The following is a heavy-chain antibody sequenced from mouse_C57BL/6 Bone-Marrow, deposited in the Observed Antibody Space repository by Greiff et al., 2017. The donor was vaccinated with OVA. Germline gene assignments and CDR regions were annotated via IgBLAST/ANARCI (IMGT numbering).Heavy chain of an antibody. CDR3: ARERGMVTDYFDD. D-gene: IGHD2-2*01. Sequence: EVMLVESGGGLVKPGGSLKLSCAASGFTFSSYAMSWVRQTPEKRLEWVATISDGGSYTYYPDNVQGRFTISRDHAKNNLYLQMSHLKSEDTAMYYCARERGMVTDYFDDWGQGTTLTVSS. CDR2: ISDGGSYT. J-gene: IGHJ2*01. V-gene: IGHV5-4*01. CDR1: GFTFSSYA.